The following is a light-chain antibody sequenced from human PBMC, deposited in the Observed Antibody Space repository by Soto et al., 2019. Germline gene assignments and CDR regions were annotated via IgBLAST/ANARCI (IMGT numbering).Light chain of an antibody. CDR2: SAS. V-gene: IGKV1D-8*01. CDR3: QQYYSFPFT. J-gene: IGKJ3*01. Sequence: VIWMTQSPSLVSASTGARVTINCRMSQGINSYLAWYQKKPGKAPQLLIYSASTLQSGVPSRFSGSWSGTDITLTISRLQSEDFATYYCQQYYSFPFTVGTGTKVNI. CDR1: QGINSY.